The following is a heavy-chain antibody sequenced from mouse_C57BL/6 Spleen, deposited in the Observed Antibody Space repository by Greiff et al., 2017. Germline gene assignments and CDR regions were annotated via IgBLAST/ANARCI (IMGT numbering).Heavy chain of an antibody. J-gene: IGHJ4*01. CDR2: IDPSDSYT. Sequence: QVQLQQPGPELVMPGASVKLSCKASGYTFTSYWMHWVKQRPGQGLEWIGEIDPSDSYTNYNQKFKGKSTLTVDKSSSTAYMQLSSLTSEDSEVYYCARSSGSGPMGCWGQGASVTVSS. CDR3: ARSSGSGPMGC. D-gene: IGHD1-1*01. CDR1: GYTFTSYW. V-gene: IGHV1-69*01.